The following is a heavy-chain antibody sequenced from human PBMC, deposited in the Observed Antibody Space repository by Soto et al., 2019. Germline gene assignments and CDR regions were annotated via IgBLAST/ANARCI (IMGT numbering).Heavy chain of an antibody. CDR3: ASSDGTAMVSDYYGMDV. CDR1: GGSISSYY. Sequence: SETLSLTCTVSGGSISSYYWSWIRQPPGKGLEWIGYIYYSGSTNYNPSLKSRVTISVDTSKNQFSLKLSSVTAADTAVYYCASSDGTAMVSDYYGMDVWGQGTTVTVSS. V-gene: IGHV4-59*01. D-gene: IGHD5-18*01. CDR2: IYYSGST. J-gene: IGHJ6*02.